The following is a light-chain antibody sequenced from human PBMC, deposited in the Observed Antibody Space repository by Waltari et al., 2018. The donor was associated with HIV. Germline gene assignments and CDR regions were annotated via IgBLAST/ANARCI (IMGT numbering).Light chain of an antibody. CDR2: DAS. CDR1: QGIGSS. J-gene: IGKJ5*01. Sequence: AIQLTQSPSSLSASVGDRVTISCRASQGIGSSLVWYQQKSGNSPKLLIYDASSLESGVPSRFSGSGSGTEFTLTISSLQPEDFATYYCQQFKSYPITFGQGTRLEIK. CDR3: QQFKSYPIT. V-gene: IGKV1-13*02.